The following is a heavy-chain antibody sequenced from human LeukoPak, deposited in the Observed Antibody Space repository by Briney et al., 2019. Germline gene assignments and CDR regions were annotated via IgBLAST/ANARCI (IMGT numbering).Heavy chain of an antibody. CDR2: IRYDGSNK. V-gene: IGHV3-30*02. Sequence: GGPLRLSCAASGFTFSSYGMHWVRQAPGKGLEWVAFIRYDGSNKYYADSVKGRFTISRDNSKNTLYLQMNSLRAEDTAVYYCAKDHCSSTSCSSNYFDYWGQGTLVTVSS. J-gene: IGHJ4*02. D-gene: IGHD2-2*01. CDR1: GFTFSSYG. CDR3: AKDHCSSTSCSSNYFDY.